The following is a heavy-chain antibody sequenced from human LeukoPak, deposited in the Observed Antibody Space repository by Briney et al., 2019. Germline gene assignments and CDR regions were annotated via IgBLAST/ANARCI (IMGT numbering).Heavy chain of an antibody. V-gene: IGHV3-11*01. D-gene: IGHD3-10*01. CDR3: ARDRSYYGSGSQYYYGMDV. CDR1: GFTFSDYY. Sequence: GSLRLSCAASGFTFSDYYMSWTRQAPGKGLEWVSYISSSGSTIYYADSVKGRFTISRDNAKNSLYLQMNSLRAEDTAVYYCARDRSYYGSGSQYYYGMDVWGQGTTVTVSS. J-gene: IGHJ6*02. CDR2: ISSSGSTI.